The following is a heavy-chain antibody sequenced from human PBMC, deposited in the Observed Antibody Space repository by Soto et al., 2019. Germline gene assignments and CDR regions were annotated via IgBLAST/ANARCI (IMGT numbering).Heavy chain of an antibody. CDR1: GGSISSSSYY. D-gene: IGHD2-15*01. CDR3: ARQGGVVFDY. V-gene: IGHV4-39*01. J-gene: IGHJ4*02. Sequence: SETLSLTCTVSGGSISSSSYYWGWIRQPPGKGLEWIGSIYYSGSTYYNPSLKSRFTISVNTSKNQFSLKLISVTAADTAVYYCARQGGVVFDYWGQGTLVTVSS. CDR2: IYYSGST.